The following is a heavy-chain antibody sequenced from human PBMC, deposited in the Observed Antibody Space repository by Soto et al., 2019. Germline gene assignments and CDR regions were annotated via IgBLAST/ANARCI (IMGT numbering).Heavy chain of an antibody. Sequence: EVQLVESGGGLVQPGRSLRLACAASGFTFDQYTMHWVRQAPGKGLEWVSSITWHSGTIGYADSVKSRFSIPRDKAKDCLYLQMQSLRGEDRAWYYYAKVMITFGDVNYHGTDVWGNGSTGTVSS. J-gene: IGHJ6*04. V-gene: IGHV3-9*01. CDR2: ITWHSGTI. CDR1: GFTFDQYT. CDR3: AKVMITFGDVNYHGTDV. D-gene: IGHD3-16*01.